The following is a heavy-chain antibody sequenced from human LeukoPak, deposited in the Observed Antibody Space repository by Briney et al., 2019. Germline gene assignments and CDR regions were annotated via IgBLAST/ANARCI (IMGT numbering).Heavy chain of an antibody. V-gene: IGHV3-74*01. D-gene: IGHD3-10*01. J-gene: IGHJ5*02. CDR1: GFPFSNYW. Sequence: GGSLRLSCAASGFPFSNYWMHWVRQAPGKGLVWVSHTNSDGSSTTYADSVKGRSTISRDNAKSTLFLQMNSLRADDTAVYYCARHRSLRAGWFDPWGQGTQVIVSS. CDR3: ARHRSLRAGWFDP. CDR2: TNSDGSST.